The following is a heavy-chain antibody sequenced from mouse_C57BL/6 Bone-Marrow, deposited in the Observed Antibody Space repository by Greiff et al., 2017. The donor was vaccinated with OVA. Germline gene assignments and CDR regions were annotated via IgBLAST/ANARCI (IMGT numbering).Heavy chain of an antibody. Sequence: EVMLVESGGGLVQPGGSLKLSCAASGFTFSDYYMYWVRQTPEKRLEWVAYISNGGGSTYYPDTVKGRFTISRDNAKNTLYLQMSRLKSEDTAMYYCARFPGYFDYWGQGTTLTVSS. V-gene: IGHV5-12*01. CDR2: ISNGGGST. CDR3: ARFPGYFDY. J-gene: IGHJ2*01. CDR1: GFTFSDYY.